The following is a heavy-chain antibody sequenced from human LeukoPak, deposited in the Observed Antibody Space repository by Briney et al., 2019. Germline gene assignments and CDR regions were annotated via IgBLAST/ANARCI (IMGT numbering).Heavy chain of an antibody. J-gene: IGHJ4*02. Sequence: ASVKVSCKASGYTFTSYDINWVRQATGQGLEWMGRINPNSGGTKYAQKFQGRVTMTRDTSINTAYMELSRLRSDDTAVYYCARGDDLGPVEMATITDYWGQGTLVTVSS. D-gene: IGHD5-24*01. CDR2: INPNSGGT. CDR1: GYTFTSYD. V-gene: IGHV1-2*06. CDR3: ARGDDLGPVEMATITDY.